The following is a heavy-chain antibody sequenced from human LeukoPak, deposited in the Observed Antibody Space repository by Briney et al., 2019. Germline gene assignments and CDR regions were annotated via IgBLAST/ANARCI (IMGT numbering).Heavy chain of an antibody. CDR1: GFTFTSYW. CDR3: ARGRYYGMDV. CDR2: VNSDGSST. Sequence: GGSLRLSCAASGFTFTSYWMHWVRQAPGKGLVWVSRVNSDGSSTTYADSVKGRFTISRDNAKNTLYLQMNSLRAGDTAVYYCARGRYYGMDVWGQGTTVTVSS. J-gene: IGHJ6*02. V-gene: IGHV3-74*01.